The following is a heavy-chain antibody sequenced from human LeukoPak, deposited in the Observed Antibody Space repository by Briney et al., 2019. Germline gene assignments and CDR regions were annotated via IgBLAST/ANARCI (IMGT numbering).Heavy chain of an antibody. J-gene: IGHJ4*02. D-gene: IGHD1-26*01. Sequence: SETLSLTCTVSGGSISSYYWSWIRQPPGKGLEWIGYIYYTGSTNYNPSLKSRVTISVDTYKNQFSLKLSSVTAADTAVYYCAGGNSGSYYGFDYWGQGTLVTVSS. CDR1: GGSISSYY. CDR3: AGGNSGSYYGFDY. CDR2: IYYTGST. V-gene: IGHV4-59*01.